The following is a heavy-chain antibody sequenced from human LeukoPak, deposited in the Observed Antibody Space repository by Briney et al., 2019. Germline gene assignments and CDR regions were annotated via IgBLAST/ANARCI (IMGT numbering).Heavy chain of an antibody. CDR2: ISGSGGST. CDR3: AKAAGSSSWLGQAEYYFDY. D-gene: IGHD6-13*01. CDR1: GFTFSSYA. V-gene: IGHV3-23*01. J-gene: IGHJ4*02. Sequence: GGSLRLSCAASGFTFSSYAMSWVRQAPGKGLEWVSAISGSGGSTYYADSVRGRFTISRDNSKNTLYLQMNSLRAEDTAVYYCAKAAGSSSWLGQAEYYFDYWGQGTLVTVSS.